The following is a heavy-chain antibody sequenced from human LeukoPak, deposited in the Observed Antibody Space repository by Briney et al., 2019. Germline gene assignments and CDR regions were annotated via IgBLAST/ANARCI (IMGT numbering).Heavy chain of an antibody. CDR3: ARQDGSGSYYYDY. CDR1: GGSISSYY. Sequence: KPSETLSLTCTVSGGSISSYYWSWIRQPPGKGLEWIGYIYYNGSTNYNPSLKSRVTISVDTSKNQFSLKLSSVTAADTAVYYCARQDGSGSYYYDYWGQGTLVTVSS. J-gene: IGHJ4*02. V-gene: IGHV4-59*08. D-gene: IGHD3-10*01. CDR2: IYYNGST.